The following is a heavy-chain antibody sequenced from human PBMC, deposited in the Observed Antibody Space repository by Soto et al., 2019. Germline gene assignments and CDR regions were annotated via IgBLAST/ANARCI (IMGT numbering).Heavy chain of an antibody. CDR3: TRAALKGELLDD. Sequence: QVHLVESGGGVVQPGRSLRLSCAASGFTFNNHGMHWVRQAPGKGLEWVALIWHDGSNKVYADSVKGRFTISRDNSKNTLNLPMKSLRVEDTAVYYCTRAALKGELLDDWGQGPQVTVSS. CDR1: GFTFNNHG. D-gene: IGHD1-26*01. V-gene: IGHV3-33*01. CDR2: IWHDGSNK. J-gene: IGHJ4*02.